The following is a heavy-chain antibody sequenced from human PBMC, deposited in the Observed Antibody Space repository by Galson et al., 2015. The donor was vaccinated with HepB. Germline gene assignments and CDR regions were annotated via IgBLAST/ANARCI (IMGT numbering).Heavy chain of an antibody. Sequence: SLRLSCAASGFTFSSYGMHWVRQAPGKGLEWVAVIWYDGSNKYYADSVKGRFTISRDNSKNTLYLQMNSLRAEDTAVYYCASAVAGTFFDYWGQGTLVTVSS. CDR1: GFTFSSYG. CDR3: ASAVAGTFFDY. J-gene: IGHJ4*02. V-gene: IGHV3-33*01. CDR2: IWYDGSNK. D-gene: IGHD6-19*01.